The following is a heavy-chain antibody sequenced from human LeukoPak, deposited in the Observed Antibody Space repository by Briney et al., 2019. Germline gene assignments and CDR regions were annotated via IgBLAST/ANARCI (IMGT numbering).Heavy chain of an antibody. D-gene: IGHD3-10*01. V-gene: IGHV4-28*01. J-gene: IGHJ4*02. Sequence: SDTLSLTCAVSDYSITSSSWWGWIRRPPGKGLEWIGYIYHSGTTYYNPSLQSRVTMSVDTSKNQFSLKLSSVTAVDTAVYYCARKENVYYYFDYWGQGTLVTVSS. CDR2: IYHSGTT. CDR1: DYSITSSSW. CDR3: ARKENVYYYFDY.